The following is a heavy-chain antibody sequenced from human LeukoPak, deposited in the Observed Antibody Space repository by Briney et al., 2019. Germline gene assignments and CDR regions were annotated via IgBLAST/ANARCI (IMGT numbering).Heavy chain of an antibody. CDR3: ARDMNNRGAFDI. Sequence: GGSLRLSCAASGFTFSSYGIHWVRQAPGRGLEWVAVISYDGTNKYYADSVKGRITISRDNSENTLYLQMSSLRAEDTAVYYCARDMNNRGAFDIWGQGTMVTVSS. J-gene: IGHJ3*02. V-gene: IGHV3-30*03. CDR2: ISYDGTNK. D-gene: IGHD1/OR15-1a*01. CDR1: GFTFSSYG.